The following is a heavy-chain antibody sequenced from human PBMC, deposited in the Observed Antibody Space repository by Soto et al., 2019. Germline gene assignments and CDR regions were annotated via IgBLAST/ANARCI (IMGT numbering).Heavy chain of an antibody. CDR1: GFTFSSYS. Sequence: GGSLRLSCAASGFTFSSYSMNWVRQAPGKGLEWVSYISSSSSTIYYADSVKGRFTISRDNAKNSLYLQMNSLRAEDTAVYYCARVHCSSTSCVRTGDYYYMDVWGKGTTVTVSS. J-gene: IGHJ6*03. CDR3: ARVHCSSTSCVRTGDYYYMDV. CDR2: ISSSSSTI. D-gene: IGHD2-2*01. V-gene: IGHV3-48*01.